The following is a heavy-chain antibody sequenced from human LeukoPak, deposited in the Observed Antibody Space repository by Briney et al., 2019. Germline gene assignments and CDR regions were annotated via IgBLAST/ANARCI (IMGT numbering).Heavy chain of an antibody. CDR2: INPSGGST. V-gene: IGHV1-46*01. Sequence: ASVTLSCTASGSSCTNYYMHWVRHAPGQGKEWMGIINPSGGSTTNAEKFQGRVTMTRDTSTTTVYMELSSLRSDDTAMYYCARDERDVVVVPGAMPYWGRGTLVTVSS. J-gene: IGHJ4*02. CDR1: GSSCTNYY. CDR3: ARDERDVVVVPGAMPY. D-gene: IGHD2-2*01.